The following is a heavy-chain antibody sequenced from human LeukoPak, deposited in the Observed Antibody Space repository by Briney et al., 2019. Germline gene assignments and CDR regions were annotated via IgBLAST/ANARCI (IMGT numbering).Heavy chain of an antibody. J-gene: IGHJ5*02. Sequence: SETLSLTCTVSGGSITSSSYYWGWIRQPPGKGLQWIGSFYYSGSTYYNPSLKSRVTIYVDTSKNQFSLKLSSVTAADTAVYYCARDPTLGYTYGWNYFDPWGQGTLVTVSS. V-gene: IGHV4-39*07. CDR3: ARDPTLGYTYGWNYFDP. D-gene: IGHD5-18*01. CDR2: FYYSGST. CDR1: GGSITSSSYY.